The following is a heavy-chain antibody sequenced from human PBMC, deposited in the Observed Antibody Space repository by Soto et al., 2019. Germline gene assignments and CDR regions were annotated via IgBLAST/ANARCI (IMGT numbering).Heavy chain of an antibody. Sequence: QVQLVESGGGVVQPGRSLRLSCAASGFTFSSYGMHWVRQAPGKGLEWVAVISYDGSNKYYADSVKGRFTISRDNSKNTLYLQMNSLRAEDTAVYYCAKDREGLTTVAPFDYWGQGTLVTVSS. V-gene: IGHV3-30*18. D-gene: IGHD4-17*01. CDR3: AKDREGLTTVAPFDY. CDR2: ISYDGSNK. J-gene: IGHJ4*02. CDR1: GFTFSSYG.